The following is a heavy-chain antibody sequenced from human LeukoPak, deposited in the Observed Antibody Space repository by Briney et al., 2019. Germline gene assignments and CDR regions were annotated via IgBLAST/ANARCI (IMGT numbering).Heavy chain of an antibody. CDR3: XRXXGGXAXXLXWDY. CDR1: GFTFSSYA. V-gene: IGHV3-23*01. J-gene: IGHJ4*02. CDR2: ISGSGGST. Sequence: SXAASGFTFSSYAMSWVRQAPGKGLEWVSAISGSGGSTYYADSVKGRFTISRDNSKNTLYLQMNRLRAEDTAVYYCXRXXGGXAXXLXWDYWGXGXLVTVSS. D-gene: IGHD2-15*01.